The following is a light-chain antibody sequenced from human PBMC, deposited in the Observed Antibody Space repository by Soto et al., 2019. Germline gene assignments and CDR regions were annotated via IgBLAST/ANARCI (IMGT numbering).Light chain of an antibody. CDR3: NSYTTSTTRVV. CDR2: EVS. Sequence: QSALTQPAPVSGSPGQSITISCTGNSSDIGGYNFVSWYQQHPGKAPKLMIYEVSNRPSGVSNRFSGSKSGNTASLTISGLQAEDEADYYCNSYTTSTTRVVFGGGTKLTVL. J-gene: IGLJ2*01. CDR1: SSDIGGYNF. V-gene: IGLV2-14*01.